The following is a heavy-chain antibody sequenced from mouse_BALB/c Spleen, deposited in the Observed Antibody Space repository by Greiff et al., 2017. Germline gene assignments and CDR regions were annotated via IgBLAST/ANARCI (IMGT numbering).Heavy chain of an antibody. D-gene: IGHD1-2*01. CDR3: ARGEFITTGFDY. CDR1: GYTFTSYW. CDR2: IYPGDGDT. V-gene: IGHV1-87*01. J-gene: IGHJ2*01. Sequence: QVQLQQSGAELARPGASVKLSCKASGYTFTSYWMQWVKQRPGQGLEWIGAIYPGDGDTRYTQKFKGKATLTADKSSSTAYMQLSSLASEDSAVYYCARGEFITTGFDYWGQGTTLTVSS.